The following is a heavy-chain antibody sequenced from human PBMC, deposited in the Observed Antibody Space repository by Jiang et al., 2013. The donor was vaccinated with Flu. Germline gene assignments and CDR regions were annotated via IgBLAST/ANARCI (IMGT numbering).Heavy chain of an antibody. Sequence: SGAEVKEPGASVKVSCKASGYTFNNYAMHWVRQAPGQRLEWMGWINPGNGNIKYSQNFQGRVTITGDTSANTAYMEMSSLRSEDTAIYYCARDVPYCSGGNCYTVENALDIWGQGTVVTVSS. D-gene: IGHD2-15*01. V-gene: IGHV1-3*01. CDR3: ARDVPYCSGGNCYTVENALDI. J-gene: IGHJ3*02. CDR2: INPGNGNI. CDR1: GYTFNNYA.